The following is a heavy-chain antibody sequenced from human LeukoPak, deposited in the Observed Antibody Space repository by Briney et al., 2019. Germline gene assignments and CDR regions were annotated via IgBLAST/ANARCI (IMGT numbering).Heavy chain of an antibody. CDR2: INHSGST. CDR3: ARGPAAVPFDY. Sequence: NPSETLSLTCAVYGGSFSGYYWSWIRQPPGKGLEWIGEINHSGSTNYNPSLKSRVTISVDTSKNQFSLKLSSVTAADTAVYYCARGPAAVPFDYWGQGTLVTVSS. D-gene: IGHD6-13*01. V-gene: IGHV4-34*01. CDR1: GGSFSGYY. J-gene: IGHJ4*02.